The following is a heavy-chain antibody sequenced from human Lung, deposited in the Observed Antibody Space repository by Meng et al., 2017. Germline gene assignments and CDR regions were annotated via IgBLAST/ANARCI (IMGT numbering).Heavy chain of an antibody. CDR3: ARGPTTMAHDFDY. CDR2: INHSGST. J-gene: IGHJ4*02. D-gene: IGHD4-11*01. Sequence: HVQLQQWGEGLLKPSELLSLSGVVSGGSFSDYYWSWIRQPPGKGLEWIGEINHSGSTNYNPSLESRATISVDTSQNNLSLKLSSVTAADSAVYYCARGPTTMAHDFDYWGQGTLVTVSS. CDR1: GGSFSDYY. V-gene: IGHV4-34*01.